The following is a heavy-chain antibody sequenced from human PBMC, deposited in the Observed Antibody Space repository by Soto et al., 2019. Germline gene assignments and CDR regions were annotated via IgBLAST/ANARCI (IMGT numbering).Heavy chain of an antibody. J-gene: IGHJ4*02. Sequence: PSETLSLTCFVSGASINTYDWTWIRQPAGKGLEWIGRISPSGGTVYNPSLQSRVTMSIDASKSPFSLKLTSVTAADTALYYCARDFWGEGYFDAWGLGTLVTV. CDR3: ARDFWGEGYFDA. D-gene: IGHD7-27*01. CDR1: GASINTYD. V-gene: IGHV4-4*07. CDR2: ISPSGGT.